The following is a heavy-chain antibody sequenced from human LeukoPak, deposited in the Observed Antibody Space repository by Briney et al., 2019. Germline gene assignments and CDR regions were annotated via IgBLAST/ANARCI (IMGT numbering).Heavy chain of an antibody. Sequence: SETLSLTCTVSGGSISSGSYYWSWIRQPAGKGLEWIGRIYTSGSTNYNPSLKSRVTISVVTSKNQFSLKLSYVSAADTAVYYCARAVVVTAPSVRSDYFDYWGQGTLVTVSS. CDR3: ARAVVVTAPSVRSDYFDY. CDR1: GGSISSGSYY. D-gene: IGHD2-21*02. CDR2: IYTSGST. J-gene: IGHJ4*02. V-gene: IGHV4-61*02.